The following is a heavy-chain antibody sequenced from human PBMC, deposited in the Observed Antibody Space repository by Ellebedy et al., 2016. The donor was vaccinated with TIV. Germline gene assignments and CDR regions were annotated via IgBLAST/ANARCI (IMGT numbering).Heavy chain of an antibody. Sequence: SGPTLVKPTQTLTLTCTLSGESVSSNGMRLNWIRQPPGKALEWLARIDWADDTFYSASLKTRLTISKDTSKNQVVLRMTVMDPVDTATYYCARISRDAFDLWGQGTLVIVSS. V-gene: IGHV2-70*04. CDR2: IDWADDT. CDR3: ARISRDAFDL. CDR1: GESVSSNGMR. J-gene: IGHJ3*01.